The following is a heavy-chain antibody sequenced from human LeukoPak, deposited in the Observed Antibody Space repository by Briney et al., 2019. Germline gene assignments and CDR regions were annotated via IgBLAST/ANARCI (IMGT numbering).Heavy chain of an antibody. D-gene: IGHD2-2*01. V-gene: IGHV4-34*01. Sequence: KPPETLSLTCAVYGGSFSGYYWSWIRQPPGKGLEWIGEINHSGSTYYNPSLKSRVTISVDTSKNQFSLKLSSVTAADTAVYYCARRTVVVPAAVIGFDYWDQGTLVTVSS. CDR2: INHSGST. CDR1: GGSFSGYY. CDR3: ARRTVVVPAAVIGFDY. J-gene: IGHJ4*02.